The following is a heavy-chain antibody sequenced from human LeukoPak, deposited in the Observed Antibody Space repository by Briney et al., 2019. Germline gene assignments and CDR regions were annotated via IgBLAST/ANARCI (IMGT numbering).Heavy chain of an antibody. Sequence: KPGGSLRFSCAASGFIFSNYYMSWIRQTPGKGRGGLSYISGSGDDIHHADSVKGRFTISRDNARNSLYLQMNSLRAEDTAMYYCVRDIRAVGITLYFDYWGQGILVTVTS. J-gene: IGHJ4*02. CDR2: ISGSGDDI. V-gene: IGHV3-11*01. CDR1: GFIFSNYY. D-gene: IGHD3-22*01. CDR3: VRDIRAVGITLYFDY.